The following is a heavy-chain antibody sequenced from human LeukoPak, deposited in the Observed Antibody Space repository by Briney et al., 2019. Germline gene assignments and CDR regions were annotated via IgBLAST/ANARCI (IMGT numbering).Heavy chain of an antibody. V-gene: IGHV3-23*01. D-gene: IGHD6-19*01. CDR2: ISGSGGST. Sequence: GFLRLFCSTSGFTLYRHSISLVRQGSGKGLGLGLAISGSGGSTYYADSVKGRFTISRDNSKNTLYLQMNSLRAEDTAVYYCAKAWSAVAGTLTLGYWGQGTLVTVSS. CDR3: AKAWSAVAGTLTLGY. J-gene: IGHJ4*02. CDR1: GFTLYRHS.